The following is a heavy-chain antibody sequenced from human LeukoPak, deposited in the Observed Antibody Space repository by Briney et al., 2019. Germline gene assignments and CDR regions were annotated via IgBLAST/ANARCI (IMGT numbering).Heavy chain of an antibody. V-gene: IGHV3-30*18. CDR1: GFNFFGYG. D-gene: IGHD6-13*01. Sequence: GGSLRLSCAASGFNFFGYGMHWVRQAPGKGPQWVAVISHDGSDKYYADSVKVRFTISRDNSKNTLYLQMNSLKPEDTAVYFCAKDSASLSSHFATYFDSWGQGTLVTVSS. CDR2: ISHDGSDK. J-gene: IGHJ4*02. CDR3: AKDSASLSSHFATYFDS.